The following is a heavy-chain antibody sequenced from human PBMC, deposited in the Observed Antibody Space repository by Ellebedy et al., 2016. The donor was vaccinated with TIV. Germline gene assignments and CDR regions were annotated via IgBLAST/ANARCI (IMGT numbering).Heavy chain of an antibody. D-gene: IGHD6-6*01. J-gene: IGHJ6*02. CDR3: ARDRSAYSSSSRGYYYYGMDV. CDR1: GGSISSGGYY. Sequence: SETLSLXXTVSGGSISSGGYYWSWIRQHPGKGLEWIGYIYYSGSTNYNPSLKSRVTISVDTSKNQFSLKLSSVTAADTAVYYCARDRSAYSSSSRGYYYYGMDVWGQGTTVTVSS. V-gene: IGHV4-61*08. CDR2: IYYSGST.